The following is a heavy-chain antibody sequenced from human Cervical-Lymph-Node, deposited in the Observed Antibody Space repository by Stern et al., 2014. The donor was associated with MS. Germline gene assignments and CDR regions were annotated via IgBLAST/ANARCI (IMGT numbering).Heavy chain of an antibody. V-gene: IGHV3-30-3*01. J-gene: IGHJ4*02. CDR3: AREDYRNYSPHIDY. CDR1: GFSFSSHT. CDR2: RAYDGRKK. D-gene: IGHD4-11*01. Sequence: VQLVESGGGVVQPGRSLRLSCAASGFSFSSHTMHWVRLAPGKGLEWVTSRAYDGRKKNYADSVKGRFTISRDTSKNTLYLQMNSLRVEDTAVYYCAREDYRNYSPHIDYWGQGPLVTVSS.